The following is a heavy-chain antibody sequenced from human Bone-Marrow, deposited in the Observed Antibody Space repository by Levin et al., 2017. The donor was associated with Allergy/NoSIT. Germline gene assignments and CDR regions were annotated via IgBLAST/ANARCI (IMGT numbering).Heavy chain of an antibody. CDR1: GYTFTSYG. Sequence: ASVKVSCKASGYTFTSYGISWVRQAPGQGLEWMGWISAYNGNTNYAQKLQGRVTMTTDTSTSTAYMELRSLRSDDTAVYYCARVRPRYDFWSGYYPRRDNWFDPWGQGTLVTVSS. CDR2: ISAYNGNT. J-gene: IGHJ5*02. V-gene: IGHV1-18*01. CDR3: ARVRPRYDFWSGYYPRRDNWFDP. D-gene: IGHD3-3*01.